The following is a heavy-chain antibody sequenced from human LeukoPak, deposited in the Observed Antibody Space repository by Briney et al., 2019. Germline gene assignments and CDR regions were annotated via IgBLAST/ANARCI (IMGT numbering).Heavy chain of an antibody. CDR1: GYTFSSYA. V-gene: IGHV1-3*01. D-gene: IGHD3-22*01. CDR3: ARGMNYYDSSGPVGD. CDR2: INAGNGNT. J-gene: IGHJ4*02. Sequence: ASVKVSCKASGYTFSSYAMHWVRQAPGQRLEWMGWINAGNGNTKYSQKFQSRVTITRDTSASTAYMGLSSLRSEDTAVYYCARGMNYYDSSGPVGDWGQGTLVTVSS.